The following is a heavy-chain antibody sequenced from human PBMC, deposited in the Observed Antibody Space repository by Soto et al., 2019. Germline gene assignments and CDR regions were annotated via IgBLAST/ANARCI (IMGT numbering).Heavy chain of an antibody. V-gene: IGHV4-39*01. J-gene: IGHJ6*02. CDR3: ARLGGGNWYFRTYYYGMDV. CDR2: IYYSGST. D-gene: IGHD6-13*01. Sequence: KPSETMSLTCPVSGGSISSSSYYWGWLRQPPGKGLEWIGRIYYSGSTYYNPSLKSRVTISVYTSKNQFSLKLSSVTAADTAVYYCARLGGGNWYFRTYYYGMDVWGQGTTVTGSS. CDR1: GGSISSSSYY.